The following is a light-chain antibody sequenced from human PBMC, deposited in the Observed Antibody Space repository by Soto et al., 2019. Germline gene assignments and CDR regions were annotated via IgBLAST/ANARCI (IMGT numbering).Light chain of an antibody. CDR3: SSFASRNPWV. J-gene: IGLJ3*02. Sequence: QSALTQPPSASGSPGQSVTISCTGTSSDVGAYNYVSWYQQHAGKAPKLVIYEVTKRPSGVPDRFSGSKSANTASLTVSGLQAEDEADYSCSSFASRNPWVFGGGTKLTVL. CDR2: EVT. V-gene: IGLV2-8*01. CDR1: SSDVGAYNY.